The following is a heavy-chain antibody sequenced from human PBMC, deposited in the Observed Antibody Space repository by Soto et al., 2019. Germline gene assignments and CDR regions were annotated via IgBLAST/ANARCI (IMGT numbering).Heavy chain of an antibody. V-gene: IGHV3-74*01. CDR2: ISGDASST. CDR3: TRGGTRTTYWGLFDS. CDR1: GFTFSDNW. D-gene: IGHD7-27*01. Sequence: EVKVVESGGGLVQPGGSLRLSCAASGFTFSDNWMHRVRQPPGKGPVWVSRISGDASSTSYADSVKGRFTISRDSAKNTVYLQMDSLRVEDTAVYYCTRGGTRTTYWGLFDSWGQGTLVTVSS. J-gene: IGHJ4*02.